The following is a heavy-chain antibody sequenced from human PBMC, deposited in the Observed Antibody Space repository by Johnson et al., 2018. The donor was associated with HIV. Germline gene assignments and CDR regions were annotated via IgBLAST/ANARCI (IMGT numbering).Heavy chain of an antibody. V-gene: IGHV3-13*01. Sequence: VQLVESGGGLVQPGGSLRLSCAASGFTFSSYDMHWVRQATGKGLEWVSAIGTAGDTYYPGSVKGRFTISRENAKNSLYLQMNSLRAGDTAVYYCARAFLATDYGGMWAVDIWGKETMVTVSS. D-gene: IGHD4-23*01. CDR1: GFTFSSYD. CDR2: IGTAGDT. J-gene: IGHJ3*02. CDR3: ARAFLATDYGGMWAVDI.